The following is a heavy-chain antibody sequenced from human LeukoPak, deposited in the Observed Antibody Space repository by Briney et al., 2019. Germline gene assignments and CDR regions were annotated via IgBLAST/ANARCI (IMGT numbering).Heavy chain of an antibody. V-gene: IGHV3-66*01. J-gene: IGHJ3*02. CDR2: LYSGGGA. CDR1: GFSVNTNY. Sequence: GGSLRLSCAASGFSVNTNYVTWVRQAPGKGLEWVSVLYSGGGAYYADSVKDRFTISRDYSQNTLLLQMNSLRAEDTALYYCARGKTSDDIIEDAFDIWGQGTMVAVSS. CDR3: ARGKTSDDIIEDAFDI. D-gene: IGHD3-9*01.